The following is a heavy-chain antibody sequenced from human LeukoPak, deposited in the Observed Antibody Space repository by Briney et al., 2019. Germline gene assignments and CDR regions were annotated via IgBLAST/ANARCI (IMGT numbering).Heavy chain of an antibody. CDR3: ARDKVVVVPAAVRVAYYGMDV. CDR2: ISAYNGNT. V-gene: IGHV1-18*01. Sequence: ASVKVSCKASGYTFTSYGISWVRQASGQGLEWMGWISAYNGNTNYAQKLQGRVTMTTDTSTSTAYMELRSLRSDDTAVYYCARDKVVVVPAAVRVAYYGMDVWGQGTTVTVSS. CDR1: GYTFTSYG. J-gene: IGHJ6*02. D-gene: IGHD2-2*01.